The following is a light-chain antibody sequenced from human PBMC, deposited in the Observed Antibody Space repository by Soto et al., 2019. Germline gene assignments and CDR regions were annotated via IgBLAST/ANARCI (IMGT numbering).Light chain of an antibody. J-gene: IGLJ2*01. CDR3: SSYTSISPLVL. Sequence: QSALTQPASVSGSPGQSITISCTGTSSDVGDYNYVSWYQQHPGKAPKLMIYKVTNRPSGVSNRFSGSKSGNTASLTIFGLQAEDEAAYFCSSYTSISPLVLFGGGTKVTVL. V-gene: IGLV2-14*01. CDR2: KVT. CDR1: SSDVGDYNY.